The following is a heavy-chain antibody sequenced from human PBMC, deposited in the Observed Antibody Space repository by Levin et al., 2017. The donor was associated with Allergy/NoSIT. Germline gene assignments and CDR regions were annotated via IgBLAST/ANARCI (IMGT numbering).Heavy chain of an antibody. J-gene: IGHJ5*02. CDR3: ASLGVVTNWFDP. D-gene: IGHD3-3*01. V-gene: IGHV4-59*01. CDR2: IYYSGST. Sequence: PSETLSLTCTVSGGSISSYYWSWIRQPPGKGLEWIGYIYYSGSTNYNPSLKSRVTISVDTSKNQFSLKLSSVTAADTAVYYCASLGVVTNWFDPWGQGTLVTVSS. CDR1: GGSISSYY.